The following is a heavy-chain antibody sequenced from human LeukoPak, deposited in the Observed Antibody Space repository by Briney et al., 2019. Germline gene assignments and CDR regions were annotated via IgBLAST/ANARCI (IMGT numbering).Heavy chain of an antibody. V-gene: IGHV3-30*02. CDR3: AKDLYIVIVPAAIDY. Sequence: GGSLRLSCAASGFTFSSYGMHWVRQAPGKGLEWVALLRSDGINKYYADSVKGRFTISRDNSKNTLYLQMNSLRAEDTAVYYCAKDLYIVIVPAAIDYWGQGTLVTVSS. CDR2: LRSDGINK. J-gene: IGHJ4*02. CDR1: GFTFSSYG. D-gene: IGHD2-2*01.